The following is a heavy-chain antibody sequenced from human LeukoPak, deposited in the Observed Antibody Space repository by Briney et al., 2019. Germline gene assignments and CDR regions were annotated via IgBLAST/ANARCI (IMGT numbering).Heavy chain of an antibody. D-gene: IGHD3-22*01. V-gene: IGHV4-31*03. Sequence: SETLSLTCTVSGGSISSGGYYWSRIRQHPGKGLEWIGYIYYSGSTYYNPSLKSRVTISVDTSKNQFSLKLSSVTAADTAVYYCARSSGYDPGVENWGQGTLVTVSS. CDR3: ARSSGYDPGVEN. CDR1: GGSISSGGYY. CDR2: IYYSGST. J-gene: IGHJ4*02.